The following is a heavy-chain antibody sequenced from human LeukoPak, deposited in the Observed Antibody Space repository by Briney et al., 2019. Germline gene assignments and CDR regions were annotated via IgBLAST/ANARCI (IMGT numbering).Heavy chain of an antibody. CDR2: ISSSSSYI. V-gene: IGHV3-21*01. D-gene: IGHD1-26*01. CDR1: GFTFSSYS. CDR3: ARESSGSYSSFDY. J-gene: IGHJ4*02. Sequence: PGGSLRLSCAASGFTFSSYSMNWVRQAPGKGLEWVSSISSSSSYIYYADSVKGRFTIPRDNAKKSLYLQMNSLRAEDTAVYYCARESSGSYSSFDYWGQGTLVTVSS.